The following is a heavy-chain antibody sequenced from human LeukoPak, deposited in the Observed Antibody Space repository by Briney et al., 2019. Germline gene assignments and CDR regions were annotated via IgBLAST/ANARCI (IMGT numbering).Heavy chain of an antibody. CDR3: ARDKPHCSSTICRPLYYFDY. CDR2: IYTSGST. CDR1: GGSISSYY. J-gene: IGHJ4*02. V-gene: IGHV4-4*07. Sequence: SETLSLTCTVSGGSISSYYWSWIRQPAGKGLEWIGRIYTSGSTNYNPSLKSRVTMSVDTSKNQFSLKLSSVTAADTAVYYCARDKPHCSSTICRPLYYFDYWGQGTLVTVSS. D-gene: IGHD2-2*01.